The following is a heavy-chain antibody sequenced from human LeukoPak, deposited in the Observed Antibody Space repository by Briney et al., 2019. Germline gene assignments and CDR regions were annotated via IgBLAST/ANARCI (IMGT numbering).Heavy chain of an antibody. D-gene: IGHD2-8*01. V-gene: IGHV4-31*03. J-gene: IGHJ3*02. CDR1: GGSLSRDGHY. CDR3: AREMVRDAFDI. Sequence: SQTLSLTCTVSGGSLSRDGHYWSWIRQYPRKGLESIGSVSSSGTTTYNPSLKSRVTISLDTSQNQFSLNLRSLTAADTAVYYCAREMVRDAFDIWGQGTMVTVSS. CDR2: VSSSGTT.